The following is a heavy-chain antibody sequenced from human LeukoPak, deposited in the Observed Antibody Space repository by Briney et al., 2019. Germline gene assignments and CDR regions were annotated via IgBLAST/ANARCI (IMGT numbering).Heavy chain of an antibody. CDR3: ASYYDILTQGSYFDY. D-gene: IGHD3-9*01. J-gene: IGHJ4*02. V-gene: IGHV1-69*04. CDR1: GGTFSCYA. Sequence: GASVKVSCKASGGTFSCYAISWVRQAPGQGLEWMGRIIPILGIANYAQKFQGRVTITADKSTSTAYMELSSLRSEDTAVYYCASYYDILTQGSYFDYWGQGTLVTVSS. CDR2: IIPILGIA.